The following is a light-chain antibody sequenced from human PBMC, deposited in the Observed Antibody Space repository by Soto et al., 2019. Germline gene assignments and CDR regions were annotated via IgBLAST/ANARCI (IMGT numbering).Light chain of an antibody. CDR2: EVA. CDR1: NSDVGAYPY. Sequence: QSALTQPASVSGSPGQSITISCTGTNSDVGAYPYVSWYQQHPGNAPKLLIYEVADRPSGVSDRFSGSKSGNTASLTISALQAEDEAVYYCCSYAGDLALFGGGTKLTVL. CDR3: CSYAGDLAL. V-gene: IGLV2-14*03. J-gene: IGLJ2*01.